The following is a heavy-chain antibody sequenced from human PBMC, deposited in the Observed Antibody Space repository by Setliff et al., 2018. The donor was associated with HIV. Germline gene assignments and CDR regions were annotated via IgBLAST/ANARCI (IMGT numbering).Heavy chain of an antibody. Sequence: SETLSLTCTVSGASISSSSYYWGWIRQPPGKGLEWIGSIYYSGSTYYNPSLKSRVTISVDTSKNQFSLKLSSVTAADTAVYYCAREDLGSFGTYYYYYYMDVWGKGTTVTVSS. D-gene: IGHD1-26*01. CDR2: IYYSGST. J-gene: IGHJ6*03. CDR1: GASISSSSYY. CDR3: AREDLGSFGTYYYYYYMDV. V-gene: IGHV4-39*07.